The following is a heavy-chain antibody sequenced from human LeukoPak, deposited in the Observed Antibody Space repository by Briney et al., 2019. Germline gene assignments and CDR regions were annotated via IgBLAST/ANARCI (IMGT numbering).Heavy chain of an antibody. CDR1: GFAFSNYA. J-gene: IGHJ6*03. V-gene: IGHV3-48*04. Sequence: GGSLRLSCAASGFAFSNYAMHWVRQAPDKGLEWVSYISTTGSSKYYADSVKGRFTISRDNAETSLYLQMNSLRAEDTAVYYCARIYGLWSGYEYYYSYSMDVWGKGTTVTVSS. CDR2: ISTTGSSK. CDR3: ARIYGLWSGYEYYYSYSMDV. D-gene: IGHD3-3*01.